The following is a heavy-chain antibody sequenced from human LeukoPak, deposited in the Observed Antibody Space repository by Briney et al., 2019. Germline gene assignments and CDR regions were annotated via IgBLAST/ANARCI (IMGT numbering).Heavy chain of an antibody. Sequence: NPSQTLSLTCTVSGGSISSSSYYWGWIRQPPGKGLEWIGGIYYSGSTYYNPSLKSRVTISVDTSKNQFSLKLSSVTAADTAVYYCARPDPIRHCSSTSCPFDYWGQGTLVTVSS. V-gene: IGHV4-39*01. J-gene: IGHJ4*02. CDR2: IYYSGST. CDR1: GGSISSSSYY. CDR3: ARPDPIRHCSSTSCPFDY. D-gene: IGHD2-2*01.